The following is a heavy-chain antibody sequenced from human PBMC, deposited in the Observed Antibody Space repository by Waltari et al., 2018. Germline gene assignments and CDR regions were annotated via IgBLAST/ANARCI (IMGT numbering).Heavy chain of an antibody. D-gene: IGHD2-15*01. CDR1: GFTVSSDY. CDR2: IHSGCTT. CDR3: ARVQGWPTIPDY. J-gene: IGHJ4*02. Sequence: EVQLVESGGGLIQPGGSLRLSCAATGFTVSSDYMSWVRQAPGKGLEWISVIHSGCTTYYSDSVKGRFTISRDKSKNTLYLQMNSLRAEDTAVYYCARVQGWPTIPDYWGQGTLVTVSS. V-gene: IGHV3-53*01.